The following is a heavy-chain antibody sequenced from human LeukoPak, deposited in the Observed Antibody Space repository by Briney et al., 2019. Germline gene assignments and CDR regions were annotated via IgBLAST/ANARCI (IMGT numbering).Heavy chain of an antibody. CDR1: GFTLSSYS. V-gene: IGHV3-21*01. D-gene: IGHD3-22*01. CDR2: ISRSSSYI. Sequence: GGSLRLSCAASGFTLSSYSMNWVRQAPGRGLEWVSSISRSSSYIYYADSVKGRFTISRDNAKNSLYLQMNSLRAEDTAVYYCARDRLDQGYYDSSGYLESGGQGTLVTVSS. CDR3: ARDRLDQGYYDSSGYLES. J-gene: IGHJ4*02.